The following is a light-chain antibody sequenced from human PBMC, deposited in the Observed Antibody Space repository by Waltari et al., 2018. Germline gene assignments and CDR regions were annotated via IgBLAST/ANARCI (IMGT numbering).Light chain of an antibody. CDR3: QTWDPDTVV. Sequence: QLAVTQSPSASASLGASVKLTCTLSSEHSAYAIAWHPHQPEKGPRFLMKIDGGGGHTKGDGIPDRFSGFRSGGERYRTISSRQYEDEAAYYCQTWDPDTVVFGGGTKLTV. CDR1: SEHSAYA. J-gene: IGLJ2*01. V-gene: IGLV4-69*01. CDR2: IDGGGGH.